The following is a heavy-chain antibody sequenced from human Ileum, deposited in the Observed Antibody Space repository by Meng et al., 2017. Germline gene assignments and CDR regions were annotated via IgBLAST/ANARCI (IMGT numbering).Heavy chain of an antibody. V-gene: IGHV1-46*01. CDR3: ARVGAVASFDY. Sequence: QVQMVQSGAEVKKPGASVEVSCKASGYTFTSYYMHWVRQAPGQGLEWMGIINPSGGSTSYAQKFQGRVTMTRDTSTSTVYMELSSLRYEDTAVYYCARVGAVASFDYWGQGTLVTVSS. J-gene: IGHJ4*02. CDR1: GYTFTSYY. D-gene: IGHD6-19*01. CDR2: INPSGGST.